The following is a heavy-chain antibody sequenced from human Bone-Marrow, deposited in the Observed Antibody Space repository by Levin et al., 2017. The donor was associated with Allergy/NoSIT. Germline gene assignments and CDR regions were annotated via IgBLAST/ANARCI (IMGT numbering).Heavy chain of an antibody. CDR2: ISGSGGST. J-gene: IGHJ4*02. CDR3: AMPTPYYYDSSGYSNDY. D-gene: IGHD3-22*01. CDR1: GFTFSSYA. V-gene: IGHV3-23*01. Sequence: SCAASGFTFSSYAMSWVRQAPGKGLEWVSAISGSGGSTYYADSVKGRFTISRDNSKNTLYLQMNSLRAEDTAVYYCAMPTPYYYDSSGYSNDYWGQGTLVTVSS.